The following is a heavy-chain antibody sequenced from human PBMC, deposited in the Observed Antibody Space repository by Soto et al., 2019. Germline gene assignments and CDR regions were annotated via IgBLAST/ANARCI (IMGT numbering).Heavy chain of an antibody. CDR3: ARPHPPTASMRGGYYYYGMDV. Sequence: GESLKISCKGSGYSFTSYWISWVRQMPGKGLEWMGRIDPSDSYTNYSPSFQGHVTISADKSISTAYLQRSSLKASDTAMYYCARPHPPTASMRGGYYYYGMDVWGQGTTVTVSS. D-gene: IGHD2-15*01. V-gene: IGHV5-10-1*01. CDR1: GYSFTSYW. J-gene: IGHJ6*02. CDR2: IDPSDSYT.